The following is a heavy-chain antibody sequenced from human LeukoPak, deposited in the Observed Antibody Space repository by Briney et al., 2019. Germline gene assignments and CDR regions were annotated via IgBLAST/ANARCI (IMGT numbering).Heavy chain of an antibody. J-gene: IGHJ3*02. CDR2: ISSSSSTI. Sequence: GGSLRLSCAASGFTFSSYSMNWVRQAPGKGLEWVSYISSSSSTIYYADSVKGRFTISRDNAKNSLYLQMNSLRAEDTAVYYCARGQAGSNISGKDAFDIWGQGTMVTVSS. CDR3: ARGQAGSNISGKDAFDI. V-gene: IGHV3-48*04. CDR1: GFTFSSYS. D-gene: IGHD4/OR15-4a*01.